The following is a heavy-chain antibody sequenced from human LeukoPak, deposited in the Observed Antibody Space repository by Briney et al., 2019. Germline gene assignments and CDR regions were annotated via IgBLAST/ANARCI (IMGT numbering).Heavy chain of an antibody. CDR2: MNPNSGNT. CDR1: GYTFTSYD. J-gene: IGHJ6*03. Sequence: GASVTVSCKASGYTFTSYDINWVRQATGQGLEWMGWMNPNSGNTGYAQKFQGRVTMTRNTPISTAYMELSSLRSEDTAVYYCARAPKVSECYYYYYMDVWGKGTTVTVSS. CDR3: ARAPKVSECYYYYYMDV. V-gene: IGHV1-8*01. D-gene: IGHD2-8*01.